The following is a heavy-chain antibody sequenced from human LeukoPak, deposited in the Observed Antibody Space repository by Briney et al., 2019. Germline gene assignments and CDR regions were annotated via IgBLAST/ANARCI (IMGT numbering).Heavy chain of an antibody. CDR1: GYTFTGYY. D-gene: IGHD3-9*01. J-gene: IGHJ6*03. Sequence: GASVKVSCKASGYTFTGYYMHWVRQAPGQGLEWMGWINPNSGGTNYAQKFQGRVTMTRDTSISTAYMELSRLRSDDTAVYYCARASTGYYLYYYYYYMDVWGKGTTVTVSS. CDR3: ARASTGYYLYYYYYYMDV. V-gene: IGHV1-2*02. CDR2: INPNSGGT.